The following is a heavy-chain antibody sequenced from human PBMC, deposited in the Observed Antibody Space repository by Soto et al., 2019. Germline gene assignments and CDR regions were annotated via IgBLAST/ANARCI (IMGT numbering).Heavy chain of an antibody. CDR2: ISGSGGST. J-gene: IGHJ5*02. Sequence: GGSLRLSCAASGFTFSSYAMSWVRQAPGKGLEWVSAISGSGGSTYYADSVKGRFTISRDNSKNTLYLQMNSLRAEDTAVYYCATLVGAPLGPRSGWYGYNWFDPWGQGTLVTVSS. CDR3: ATLVGAPLGPRSGWYGYNWFDP. V-gene: IGHV3-23*01. D-gene: IGHD6-19*01. CDR1: GFTFSSYA.